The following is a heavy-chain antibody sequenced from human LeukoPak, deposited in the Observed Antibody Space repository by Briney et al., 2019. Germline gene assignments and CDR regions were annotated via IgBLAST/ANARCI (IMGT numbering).Heavy chain of an antibody. CDR2: INPDGSTT. V-gene: IGHV3-74*01. D-gene: IGHD6-13*01. CDR3: ATVSMTAAGPFDY. Sequence: PGESLRISFKCSGXSFTTYCMHCVRQAPGKGLEWVSRINPDGSTTIYADSVKGRFTISRDNAKNTLYLQMDSLRAEDTAVYYCATVSMTAAGPFDYWGQGTLVTVSS. CDR1: GXSFTTYC. J-gene: IGHJ4*02.